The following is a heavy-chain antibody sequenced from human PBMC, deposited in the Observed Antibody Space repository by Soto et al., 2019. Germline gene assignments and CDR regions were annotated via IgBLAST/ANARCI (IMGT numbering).Heavy chain of an antibody. CDR2: IFYTENT. Sequence: SETLSLTCTVSGVSISSYYWSWIRQPPGKGLEWIGSIFYTENTDYNPSLKSRVTISIDTSKKQFSLNLRSVTAADTAIYFCARDRRDGYKRYFEFWGQGNQVTVSS. D-gene: IGHD5-12*01. V-gene: IGHV4-59*01. CDR1: GVSISSYY. J-gene: IGHJ4*02. CDR3: ARDRRDGYKRYFEF.